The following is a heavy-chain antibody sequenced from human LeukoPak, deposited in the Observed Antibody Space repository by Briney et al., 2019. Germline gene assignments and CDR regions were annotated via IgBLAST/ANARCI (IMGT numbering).Heavy chain of an antibody. CDR1: GGSPRGYS. D-gene: IGHD3-10*01. CDR2: ISYSGST. J-gene: IGHJ4*02. V-gene: IGHV4-59*01. CDR3: ARLAMLRGVPYFDY. Sequence: PSETLSLTCTVSGGSPRGYSSGWVRQPPGKGLEWIGYISYSGSTNYNPSLKSRVTISVDTSKNQFSLKLSSVTAADTAVYYCARLAMLRGVPYFDYWGQGALVTVSS.